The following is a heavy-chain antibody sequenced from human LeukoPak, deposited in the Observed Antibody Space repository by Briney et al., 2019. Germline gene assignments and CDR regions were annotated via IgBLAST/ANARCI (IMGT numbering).Heavy chain of an antibody. J-gene: IGHJ4*02. CDR1: GGSISSSSYY. CDR2: IYYSGST. Sequence: PSETLSLTCTVSGGSISSSSYYWGWIRQPPGKGLEWIGSIYYSGSTYYNPSLKSRVTISVDTSKNQFSLKLSSVTAADTAVYYCASVEMAFDYWGQGTLVTVSS. D-gene: IGHD5-24*01. CDR3: ASVEMAFDY. V-gene: IGHV4-39*01.